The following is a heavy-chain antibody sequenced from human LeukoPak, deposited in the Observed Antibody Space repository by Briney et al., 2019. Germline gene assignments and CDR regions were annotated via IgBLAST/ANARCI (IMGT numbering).Heavy chain of an antibody. J-gene: IGHJ4*02. CDR2: IYSGDSDT. Sequence: GESLKISCKGSGYSFTSYWIGWVRQMPGRGLEWMGIIYSGDSDTRYSPSFQGQVTIPAHKSLRTAYLQWSSLKASAPPHHYCARLGYCRSPGSSSLAYWGQETLVTVSS. CDR3: ARLGYCRSPGSSSLAY. V-gene: IGHV5-51*01. D-gene: IGHD2-2*01. CDR1: GYSFTSYW.